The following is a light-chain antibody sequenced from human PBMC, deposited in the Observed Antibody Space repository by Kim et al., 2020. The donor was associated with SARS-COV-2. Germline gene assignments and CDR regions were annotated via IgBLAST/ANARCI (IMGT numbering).Light chain of an antibody. V-gene: IGKV2-28*01. J-gene: IGKJ2*01. CDR2: LGS. Sequence: DIVMTQSPLSRPVTPGAPASISCRSSQSLLHSNGNHYLDWYLQKPGQSPQLLIYLGSNRASGVPDRFSGSGSGTDFTLKISRVEAEDVGVYYCMQALQSPFTFGQGTKLEIK. CDR3: MQALQSPFT. CDR1: QSLLHSNGNHY.